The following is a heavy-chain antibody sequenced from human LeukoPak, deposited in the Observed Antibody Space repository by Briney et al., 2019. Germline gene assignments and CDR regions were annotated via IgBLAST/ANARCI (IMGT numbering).Heavy chain of an antibody. CDR3: ATRREGVTDGFDI. J-gene: IGHJ3*02. CDR2: INHSGST. Sequence: PSETLSLTCAVSGGSISSSNWWSWVRQPPGKGLEWIGEINHSGSTNYNPSLKSRVTISVDTSNNQFSLKLSSVTAADTAVYHCATRREGVTDGFDIWGQGTMVTVSS. V-gene: IGHV4-4*02. D-gene: IGHD3-10*01. CDR1: GGSISSSNW.